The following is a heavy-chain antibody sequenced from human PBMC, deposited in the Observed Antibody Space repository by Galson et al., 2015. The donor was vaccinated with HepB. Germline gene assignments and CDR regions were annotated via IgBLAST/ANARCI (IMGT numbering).Heavy chain of an antibody. V-gene: IGHV3-23*01. Sequence: SLRLSCAASGSTFNSYVMPWVRQAPGQGLDWVSAIIGGGATTYYADSVKGRFTISRDNAKNSLYLQINSLRAEDTAVYYCARVADADYGDHSHFDYWGQGTLVTVSS. D-gene: IGHD4-17*01. CDR3: ARVADADYGDHSHFDY. J-gene: IGHJ4*02. CDR2: IIGGGATT. CDR1: GSTFNSYV.